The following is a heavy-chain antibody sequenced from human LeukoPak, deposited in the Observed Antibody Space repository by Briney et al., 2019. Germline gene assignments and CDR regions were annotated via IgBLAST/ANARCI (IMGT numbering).Heavy chain of an antibody. D-gene: IGHD1-26*01. CDR3: AKVWGSYSTGYFDY. J-gene: IGHJ4*02. CDR2: ISGSGGRI. V-gene: IGHV3-23*01. Sequence: GGSLRLSCAASRFTFSTYAMNWVRQAPGEGLECGSAISGSGGRIYYTDSVKGRFTISRDNSKNTLFLRINSLRAEDTAVYYCAKVWGSYSTGYFDYWGQGTLVTVSS. CDR1: RFTFSTYA.